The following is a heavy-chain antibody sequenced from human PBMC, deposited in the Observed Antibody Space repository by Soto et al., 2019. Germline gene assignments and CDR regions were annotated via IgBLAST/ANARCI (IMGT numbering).Heavy chain of an antibody. CDR2: ISGSGGRT. J-gene: IGHJ2*01. Sequence: EVQLLESGGGLVQPGGSLRLSCAASGFTFSSYAMNWVRQAPGKGLVWGSVISGSGGRTYYADAVKGRFTISRDNSKNTLYLQMNSMRAEDTAVYYCAKRTVGWYFDLWGRGTLVTVSS. V-gene: IGHV3-23*01. D-gene: IGHD4-17*01. CDR1: GFTFSSYA. CDR3: AKRTVGWYFDL.